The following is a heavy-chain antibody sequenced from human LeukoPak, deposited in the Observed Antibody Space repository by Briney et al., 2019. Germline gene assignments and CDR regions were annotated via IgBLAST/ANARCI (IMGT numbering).Heavy chain of an antibody. D-gene: IGHD6-19*01. Sequence: SVKVSCKASGGTFSSYAISWARQAPGQGLEWMGGIIPIFGTANYAQKFQGRVTITADESTSTAYMELSSLRSEDTAVYYCARKLAYSSGELWFDPWGQGTLVTVSS. CDR3: ARKLAYSSGELWFDP. CDR2: IIPIFGTA. J-gene: IGHJ5*02. CDR1: GGTFSSYA. V-gene: IGHV1-69*13.